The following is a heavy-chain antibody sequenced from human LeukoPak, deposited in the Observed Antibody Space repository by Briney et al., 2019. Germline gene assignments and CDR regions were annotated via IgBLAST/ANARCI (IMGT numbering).Heavy chain of an antibody. Sequence: QPGGSLRLSCAASGFTFSSYWMSWVRRAPGKGLEWVANIKQDGSEKYYVDSVKGRFTISRDNAKNSLYLQMNSLRAEDTAVYYCARDQRYCSSSSCPWEPFDYWGQGTLVTVSS. CDR3: ARDQRYCSSSSCPWEPFDY. CDR1: GFTFSSYW. V-gene: IGHV3-7*05. D-gene: IGHD2-2*01. CDR2: IKQDGSEK. J-gene: IGHJ4*02.